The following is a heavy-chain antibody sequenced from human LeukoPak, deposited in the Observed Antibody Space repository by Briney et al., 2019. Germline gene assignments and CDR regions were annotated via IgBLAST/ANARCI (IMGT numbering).Heavy chain of an antibody. J-gene: IGHJ6*02. V-gene: IGHV3-23*01. CDR1: GFTFSTYA. Sequence: PGGSLRLSCAASGFTFSTYAMSWVRQAPGKGLEWVSAIDSSGGSTYYAGSVKGRFTISRDNSKNTLYLQMNSLRAEDTAVYCCAKDLKWFGELSGYYYGMDVWGQGTTVTVSS. CDR2: IDSSGGST. CDR3: AKDLKWFGELSGYYYGMDV. D-gene: IGHD3-10*01.